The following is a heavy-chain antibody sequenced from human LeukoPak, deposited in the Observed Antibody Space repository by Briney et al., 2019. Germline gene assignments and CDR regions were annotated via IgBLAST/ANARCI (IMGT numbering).Heavy chain of an antibody. V-gene: IGHV3-20*04. CDR1: GFTFNDYG. CDR2: INWNGDST. Sequence: GGSLRLSCAASGFTFNDYGFSWVRQAPGKGLEWVSGINWNGDSTTYVDSVKGRFTISRDNAKNALYLQMNSLRAEDTGVYFCARGQTLTFWGQGTLVTASS. J-gene: IGHJ4*02. CDR3: ARGQTLTF.